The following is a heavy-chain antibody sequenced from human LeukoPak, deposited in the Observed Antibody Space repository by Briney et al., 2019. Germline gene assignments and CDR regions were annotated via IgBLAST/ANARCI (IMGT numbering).Heavy chain of an antibody. Sequence: GGSLRLSCAASGFTFSSYSMNWVRQAPGKGLEWVSTVSSSSYIYYADSVKGRFTISRDNAKNSLYLQMNSLRAEDTAVYYCARDLTSYRRDYWGQGTLVTVSS. J-gene: IGHJ4*02. D-gene: IGHD2-2*01. CDR3: ARDLTSYRRDY. CDR2: VSSSSYI. V-gene: IGHV3-21*01. CDR1: GFTFSSYS.